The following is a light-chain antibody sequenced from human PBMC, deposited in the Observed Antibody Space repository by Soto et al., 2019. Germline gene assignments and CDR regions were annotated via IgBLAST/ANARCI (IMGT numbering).Light chain of an antibody. CDR2: DAS. Sequence: DIQMTQSPSSLSASVGDRVTITCQASQDISNYLNWYQQKPGKAPKLLIYDASNLETGVPSRFSGSGPGTDFTFTISSLQPEDIATYYCHQYANLPPFTFGQGTKL. V-gene: IGKV1-33*01. CDR1: QDISNY. J-gene: IGKJ2*01. CDR3: HQYANLPPFT.